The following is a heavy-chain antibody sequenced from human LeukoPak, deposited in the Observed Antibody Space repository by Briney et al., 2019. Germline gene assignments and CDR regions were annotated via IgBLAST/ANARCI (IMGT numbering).Heavy chain of an antibody. D-gene: IGHD6-19*01. Sequence: ASVKVSCKASGGTFSSYAISWVRQAPGQGLEWMGWISAYNGNTNYAQKLQGRVTMTTDTSTSTAYMELRSLRSDDTAVYYRARDFKSGWYAYYYYGMDVWGQGTTVTVSS. CDR1: GGTFSSYA. J-gene: IGHJ6*02. V-gene: IGHV1-18*01. CDR2: ISAYNGNT. CDR3: ARDFKSGWYAYYYYGMDV.